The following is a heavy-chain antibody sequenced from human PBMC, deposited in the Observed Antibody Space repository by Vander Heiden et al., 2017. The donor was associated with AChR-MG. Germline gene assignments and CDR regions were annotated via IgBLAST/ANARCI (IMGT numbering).Heavy chain of an antibody. Sequence: QMQLVESGGGEVQPGRSLRLSCAASGFGFSSYGMHWVRQAPGKGLEWLTRISSDGSNQYYADSVKGRLTISRDNFKNTLYLQMSSLRTEDTAMYFCARDGHCSGSNCYSYYFHWWGQGTLVTVSS. CDR2: ISSDGSNQ. D-gene: IGHD2-15*01. J-gene: IGHJ4*02. CDR1: GFGFSSYG. V-gene: IGHV3-30*03. CDR3: ARDGHCSGSNCYSYYFHW.